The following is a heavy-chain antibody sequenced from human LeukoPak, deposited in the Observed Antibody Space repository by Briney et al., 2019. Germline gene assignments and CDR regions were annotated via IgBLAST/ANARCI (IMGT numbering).Heavy chain of an antibody. CDR3: AICLVAATSFEV. D-gene: IGHD2-15*01. Sequence: GGSLRLSCAASGFTFDDYAMHWVRQAPGKGLEWVSGISWNSGSIGYADSVKGRFTISRDNAKNSLYLQMNSLRAEDTALYYCAICLVAATSFEVWGQGTMVTVSS. CDR2: ISWNSGSI. CDR1: GFTFDDYA. V-gene: IGHV3-9*01. J-gene: IGHJ3*01.